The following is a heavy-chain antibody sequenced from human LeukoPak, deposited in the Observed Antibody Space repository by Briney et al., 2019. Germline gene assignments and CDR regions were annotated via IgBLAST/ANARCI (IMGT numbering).Heavy chain of an antibody. CDR2: IWSDASGT. V-gene: IGHV3-33*01. Sequence: GGSLRLSCAAPGFTFNMHAMHWVRQAPGKGLEWVAAIWSDASGTKYAEAVKGRFTISRDNSRNTLYLLLDSLRAEDTAVYYCARVFSGSGSTGSFDFWGQGTLVIASS. J-gene: IGHJ4*02. D-gene: IGHD1-26*01. CDR3: ARVFSGSGSTGSFDF. CDR1: GFTFNMHA.